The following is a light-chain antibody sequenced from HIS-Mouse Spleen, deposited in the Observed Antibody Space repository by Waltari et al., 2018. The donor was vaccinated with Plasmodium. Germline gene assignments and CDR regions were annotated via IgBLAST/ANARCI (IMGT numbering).Light chain of an antibody. CDR3: SSYAGSNNLV. J-gene: IGLJ2*01. CDR1: TSDVGGYNY. V-gene: IGLV2-8*01. CDR2: EVS. Sequence: QSALTQPPSASGSPGQSVTLSCTAPTSDVGGYNYVSWSQQHPGKAPKLMIYEVSKRPSGVPDRFSGSKSGNTASLTVSGLQAEDEADYYCSSYAGSNNLVFGGGTKLTVL.